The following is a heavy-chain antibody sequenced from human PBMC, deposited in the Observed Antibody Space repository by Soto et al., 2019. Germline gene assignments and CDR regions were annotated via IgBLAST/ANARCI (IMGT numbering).Heavy chain of an antibody. Sequence: SETLSLTCTVSGGSISSYYWSWIRQPPGKGLEWIGYISYSGSTNYSPSLKSRVTISVDTSKNQFSLKLTSVTAADTAVYYCAREGVSSSWYYYYGTDVWGQGTTVNVSS. J-gene: IGHJ6*02. D-gene: IGHD6-13*01. CDR3: AREGVSSSWYYYYGTDV. V-gene: IGHV4-59*01. CDR1: GGSISSYY. CDR2: ISYSGST.